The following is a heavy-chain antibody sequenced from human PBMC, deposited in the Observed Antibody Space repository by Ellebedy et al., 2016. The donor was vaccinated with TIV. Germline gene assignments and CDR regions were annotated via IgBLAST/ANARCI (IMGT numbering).Heavy chain of an antibody. CDR3: TTTMYYYDSVGYPTGDVLDI. D-gene: IGHD3-22*01. J-gene: IGHJ3*02. V-gene: IGHV3-53*01. CDR1: GFTVSSNY. CDR2: IYSGGST. Sequence: GESLKISCAASGFTVSSNYMSWVRQAPGKGLEWVSVIYSGGSTYYADSVKGRFTISRDNSKNTLYLQMNSLRAEDTAVYYCTTTMYYYDSVGYPTGDVLDIWGRGTIVTVSS.